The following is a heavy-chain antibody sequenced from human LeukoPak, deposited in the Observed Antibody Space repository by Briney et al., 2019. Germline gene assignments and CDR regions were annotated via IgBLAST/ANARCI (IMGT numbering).Heavy chain of an antibody. CDR3: ASYYASGVSAYNYYGMDV. CDR1: GYSISSGYY. D-gene: IGHD3-10*01. V-gene: IGHV4-38-2*01. Sequence: PSETLSLTCAVSGYSISSGYYWGWIRQPPGKGLEWIGSMSHNRGTYYNPSLKSRVTISMDTPKNQFSLRLSSVTAADTAVYYCASYYASGVSAYNYYGMDVWGKGTTVTVSS. CDR2: MSHNRGT. J-gene: IGHJ6*04.